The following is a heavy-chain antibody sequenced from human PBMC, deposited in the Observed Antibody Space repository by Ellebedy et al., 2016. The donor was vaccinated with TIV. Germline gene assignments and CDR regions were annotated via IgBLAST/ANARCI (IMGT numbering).Heavy chain of an antibody. J-gene: IGHJ2*01. D-gene: IGHD4-17*01. CDR2: IFYSGTT. Sequence: MPSETLSLTCTVSNDSIGRYFWNWMRQTPGKGLEWIGYIFYSGTTTYNPSLKSRFAISVDTSKNQFSLKLSSVTAADTAIYYCARRLRYGDWYFDLWGRGTLVTVSS. CDR3: ARRLRYGDWYFDL. CDR1: NDSIGRYF. V-gene: IGHV4-59*01.